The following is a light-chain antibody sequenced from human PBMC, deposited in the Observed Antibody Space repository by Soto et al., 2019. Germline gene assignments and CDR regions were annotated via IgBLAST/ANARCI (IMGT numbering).Light chain of an antibody. V-gene: IGKV3D-15*01. Sequence: EIVMTQSPATLSVSPGDRATLSFRASQSISSNLAWYQHKPGQVPRLLIYSTSTRATGVPARFSGGGSGTEFTLTITSLQSEDFAVYWCQQYNNWPLTFGPGTRLEIK. CDR2: STS. CDR3: QQYNNWPLT. J-gene: IGKJ5*01. CDR1: QSISSN.